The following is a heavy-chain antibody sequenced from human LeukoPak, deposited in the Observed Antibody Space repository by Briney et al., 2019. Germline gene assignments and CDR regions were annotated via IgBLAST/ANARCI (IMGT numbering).Heavy chain of an antibody. CDR2: INPSGST. D-gene: IGHD3-10*01. V-gene: IGHV4-34*01. J-gene: IGHJ4*02. CDR3: ARGLGSGSYFGY. Sequence: SETLSLTCTVYGGSFSGYYWTWIRQPPGKGLEWIGEINPSGSTNYNLSLKSRVTISVDTSKNQFSLKLNSLTAADTSLYYCARGLGSGSYFGYWGQGTLVTVSS. CDR1: GGSFSGYY.